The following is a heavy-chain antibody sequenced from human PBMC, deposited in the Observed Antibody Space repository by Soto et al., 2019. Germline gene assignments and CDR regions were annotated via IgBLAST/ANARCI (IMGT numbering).Heavy chain of an antibody. CDR2: IYYSGST. CDR3: ARDRNGYQPGYFDY. V-gene: IGHV4-30-4*01. D-gene: IGHD3-22*01. J-gene: IGHJ4*02. CDR1: GGSISSGDYY. Sequence: PSETLSLTCTVSGGSISSGDYYWSWIRQPPGKGLEWIGYIYYSGSTYYNPSLKSRVTISVDTSKNQFSLKLSSVTAADTAVYYCARDRNGYQPGYFDYWGQGTLVTVSS.